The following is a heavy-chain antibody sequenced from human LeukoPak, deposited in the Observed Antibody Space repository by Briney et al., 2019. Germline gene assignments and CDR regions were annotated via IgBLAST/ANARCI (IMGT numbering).Heavy chain of an antibody. D-gene: IGHD6-13*01. Sequence: GGSLRLSCAASGFTFSSYSMNWVRQAPGKGLEWVSDISRSSTTIYYADSVKGRFTISRDNAKNSLYLQMNSLRAEDTAVYYCARAGYSSGWYLYWGQGTLVTVSS. CDR3: ARAGYSSGWYLY. V-gene: IGHV3-48*01. J-gene: IGHJ4*02. CDR2: ISRSSTTI. CDR1: GFTFSSYS.